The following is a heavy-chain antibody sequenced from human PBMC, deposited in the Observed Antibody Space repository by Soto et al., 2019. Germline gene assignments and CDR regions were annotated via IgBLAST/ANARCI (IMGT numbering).Heavy chain of an antibody. D-gene: IGHD1-26*01. CDR3: VKEMPPQWDYDH. Sequence: QVQLVESGGGVVQPGRSLRLSCAASGFTFSTYGMHWVRQAPGKGLEWMAIISSDGGSQYYADSVKGRFTISRDNSKNSLYLQIDSLRIEDTAIYYSVKEMPPQWDYDHWGQGTLVTVSS. CDR2: ISSDGGSQ. J-gene: IGHJ5*02. V-gene: IGHV3-30*18. CDR1: GFTFSTYG.